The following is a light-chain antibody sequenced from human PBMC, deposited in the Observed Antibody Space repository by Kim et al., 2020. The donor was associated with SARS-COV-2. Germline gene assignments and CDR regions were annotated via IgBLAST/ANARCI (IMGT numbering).Light chain of an antibody. CDR2: DVN. J-gene: IGLJ3*02. V-gene: IGLV2-14*03. CDR1: SSDIGDYRF. CDR3: SSYTIISTWV. Sequence: SALTQPASVSGSPGQSITISCAGTSSDIGDYRFVSWYQHHPGKAPKLIIYDVNKRPSGVSDRFSGSKSANAASLTISGLQVEDEADYYCSSYTIISTWVFGGGTKVTVL.